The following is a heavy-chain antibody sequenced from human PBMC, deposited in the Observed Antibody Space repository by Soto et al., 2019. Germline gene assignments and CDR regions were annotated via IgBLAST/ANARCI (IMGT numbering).Heavy chain of an antibody. V-gene: IGHV1-3*05. J-gene: IGHJ4*02. CDR2: INAGNGNT. CDR3: ASGITGNTEFDY. CDR1: GYTFTSYA. D-gene: IGHD1-20*01. Sequence: QVQLVQSGAEEKKPGASVKVSCKASGYTFTSYAMHWVRQTPGQRLEWMGWINAGNGNTKYSQKFRGRVTITRDTSASTAYMELSSLRSEDTAVYYCASGITGNTEFDYWGQGTLVTVSS.